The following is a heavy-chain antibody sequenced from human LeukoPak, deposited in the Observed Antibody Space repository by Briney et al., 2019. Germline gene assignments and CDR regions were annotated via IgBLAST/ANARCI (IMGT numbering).Heavy chain of an antibody. J-gene: IGHJ4*02. CDR1: GFSLISGVG. CDR2: IYYSGST. V-gene: IGHV4-31*03. CDR3: ARDGGYGSGRGGDY. D-gene: IGHD3-10*01. Sequence: SGPTLVNPSETLTLTCSFSGFSLISGVGVGWIRQPPGKALEWIGYIYYSGSTYYNPSLKSRVTISVDTSKNQFSLKLSSVTAADTAVYYCARDGGYGSGRGGDYWGQGTLVTVSS.